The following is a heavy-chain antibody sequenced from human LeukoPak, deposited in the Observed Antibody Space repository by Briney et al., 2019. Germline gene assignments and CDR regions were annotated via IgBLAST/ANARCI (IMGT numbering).Heavy chain of an antibody. CDR2: IIPIFGTA. CDR1: GGTFSSYA. J-gene: IGHJ2*01. V-gene: IGHV1-69*13. D-gene: IGHD3-22*01. CDR3: ARDSGDYYDSSGYENHWYFDL. Sequence: SVKVSCKASGGTFSSYAISWVRQAPGQGLEWMGGIIPIFGTANYAQKFQGRVTITADESTSTVYMELSSLRSEDTAVYYCARDSGDYYDSSGYENHWYFDLWDRGTLVTVSS.